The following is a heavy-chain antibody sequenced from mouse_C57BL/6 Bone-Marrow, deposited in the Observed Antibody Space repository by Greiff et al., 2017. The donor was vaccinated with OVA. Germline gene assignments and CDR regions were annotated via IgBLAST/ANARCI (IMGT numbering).Heavy chain of an antibody. D-gene: IGHD1-1*01. Sequence: VKLQESGPGLVAPSQRLSITCTVSGFSLTSYAISWVRQPPGKGLEWLGVIWTGGGTNYNSALKSRLSISKDNSKSQVFLKMNSLQTDDTARYYCARNPSYYGSSYAFDYWGQGTTLTVSS. V-gene: IGHV2-9-1*01. J-gene: IGHJ2*01. CDR3: ARNPSYYGSSYAFDY. CDR1: GFSLTSYA. CDR2: IWTGGGT.